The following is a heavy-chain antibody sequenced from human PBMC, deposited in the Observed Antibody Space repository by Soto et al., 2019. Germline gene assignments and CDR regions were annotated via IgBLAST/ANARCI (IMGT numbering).Heavy chain of an antibody. Sequence: QVQLVESGGGVVQPGRSLRLSCAASGFTFSTYGMHWVRQAPGKGLEWVALIWFDGSDKYYTESVKGRFTISRDNSRSTGDLQMNSLRAEDTAVYYCARLYCSAASCYSVGAFDIRGQGTMVTVTS. CDR2: IWFDGSDK. V-gene: IGHV3-33*01. D-gene: IGHD2-2*01. CDR3: ARLYCSAASCYSVGAFDI. J-gene: IGHJ3*02. CDR1: GFTFSTYG.